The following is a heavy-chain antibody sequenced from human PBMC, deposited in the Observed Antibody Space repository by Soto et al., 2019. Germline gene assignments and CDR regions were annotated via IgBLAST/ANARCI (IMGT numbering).Heavy chain of an antibody. Sequence: PGGSLRLSCAASGFTFSSYGMHWVRQAPGKGLEWVAVISYDGSNKYYADSVKGRFTISRDNSKNTLYLQMNSLRAEDTAVYYCAKGAVTGGYGMDVWGQGTTVTVSS. D-gene: IGHD2-21*02. J-gene: IGHJ6*02. V-gene: IGHV3-30*18. CDR3: AKGAVTGGYGMDV. CDR2: ISYDGSNK. CDR1: GFTFSSYG.